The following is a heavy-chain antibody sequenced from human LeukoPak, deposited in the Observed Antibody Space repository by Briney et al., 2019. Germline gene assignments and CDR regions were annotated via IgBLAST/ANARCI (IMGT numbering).Heavy chain of an antibody. CDR1: GYTFTSYG. D-gene: IGHD3-10*01. Sequence: GASVKVSCKASGYTFTSYGISWVRQAPGQGLEWMGWISAYNGNTNYAQKLQGRVTMTTDTSTNTAYMELRSLRSDDTAVYYCAREELVTMVRGGYFDYWGQGTLVTVSP. CDR3: AREELVTMVRGGYFDY. V-gene: IGHV1-18*01. CDR2: ISAYNGNT. J-gene: IGHJ4*02.